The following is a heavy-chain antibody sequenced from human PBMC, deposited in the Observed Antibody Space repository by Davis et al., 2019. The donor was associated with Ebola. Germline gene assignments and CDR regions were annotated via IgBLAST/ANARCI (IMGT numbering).Heavy chain of an antibody. CDR2: IWYDGSNK. CDR3: ARERKSSGYQFDY. Sequence: GGSLRLSCAASGFTFSSYGMHWVRQAPGKGLEWVAVIWYDGSNKYYADSVTGRFTISRDNSKNTLYLQMNSLRAEDTAVYYCARERKSSGYQFDYWGQGTLVTVSS. V-gene: IGHV3-33*01. CDR1: GFTFSSYG. J-gene: IGHJ4*02. D-gene: IGHD3-22*01.